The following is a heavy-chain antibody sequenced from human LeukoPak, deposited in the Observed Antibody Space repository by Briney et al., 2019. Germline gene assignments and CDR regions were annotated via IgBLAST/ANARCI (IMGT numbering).Heavy chain of an antibody. Sequence: SETLSLNCTVSGGSISNYYWSWIRKPPGKELEYIGNIYNSGTANYNPSLKSRVTISVDTSKNQFSRRLNSLTAADTAVYYCARHIGARLASGYYYYMDVWGKGTTVTVSS. CDR1: GGSISNYY. CDR3: ARHIGARLASGYYYYMDV. J-gene: IGHJ6*03. CDR2: IYNSGTA. D-gene: IGHD6-6*01. V-gene: IGHV4-59*08.